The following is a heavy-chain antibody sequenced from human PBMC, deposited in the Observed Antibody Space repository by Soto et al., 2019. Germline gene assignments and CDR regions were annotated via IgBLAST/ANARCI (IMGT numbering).Heavy chain of an antibody. CDR2: INRNGDCT. Sequence: EVYLVESGGGVVRPGGSLRLSCAASGFGFDEYGMSWVRQGPGKGLEWVSGINRNGDCTGYGGSVKGRFTISRDNAKNSLYLEMNGLRAEDTAFYYCARDHRWGYEYGDYGDSWGQGTLVTVSS. J-gene: IGHJ4*02. CDR1: GFGFDEYG. D-gene: IGHD4-17*01. CDR3: ARDHRWGYEYGDYGDS. V-gene: IGHV3-20*04.